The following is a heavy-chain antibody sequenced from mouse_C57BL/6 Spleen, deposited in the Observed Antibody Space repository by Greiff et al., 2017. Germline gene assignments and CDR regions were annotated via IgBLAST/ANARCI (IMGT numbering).Heavy chain of an antibody. CDR1: GYTFTSYW. D-gene: IGHD1-1*01. Sequence: QVQLKESGAELAKPGASVKLSCKASGYTFTSYWMHWVKQRPGKGLEWIGYINPSSGYTKYNQKFKDKATLTADKSSSTAYMQLSSLTSEDSAVYYCAAGYYYGSSHEGYFDVWGTGTTVTVSS. CDR3: AAGYYYGSSHEGYFDV. J-gene: IGHJ1*03. CDR2: INPSSGYT. V-gene: IGHV1-7*01.